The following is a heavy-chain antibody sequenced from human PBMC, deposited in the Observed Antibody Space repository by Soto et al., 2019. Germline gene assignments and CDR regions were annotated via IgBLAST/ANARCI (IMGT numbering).Heavy chain of an antibody. CDR2: ISWNSGSI. CDR1: GFTFDDYA. D-gene: IGHD3-10*01. V-gene: IGHV3-9*01. J-gene: IGHJ4*02. Sequence: EVQLVESGGGLVQPGRSLRLSCAASGFTFDDYAMHWVRQAPGKGLEWVSGISWNSGSIGYADSVKGRFTISRDNAKNALYLQMTSLRAEDTALYYCAKDKLGSGSFGFDYWGQGTLVTDSS. CDR3: AKDKLGSGSFGFDY.